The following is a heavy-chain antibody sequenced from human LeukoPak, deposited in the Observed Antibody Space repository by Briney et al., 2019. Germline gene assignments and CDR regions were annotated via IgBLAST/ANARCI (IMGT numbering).Heavy chain of an antibody. V-gene: IGHV4-38-2*01. J-gene: IGHJ4*02. D-gene: IGHD2-15*01. CDR2: IYHSGST. CDR3: ASLYCSGGSCYALDFDY. Sequence: SETLSLTCAVSGYSISSGYYWGWIRQPPGKGLEWIGSIYHSGSTYYNPSLKSRVTISVDTSKNQFSLKLRSVTAADTAMYYCASLYCSGGSCYALDFDYWGQGTLVTVSS. CDR1: GYSISSGYY.